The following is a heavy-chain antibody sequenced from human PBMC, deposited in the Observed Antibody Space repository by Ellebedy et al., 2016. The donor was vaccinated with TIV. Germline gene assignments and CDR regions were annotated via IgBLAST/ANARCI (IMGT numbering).Heavy chain of an antibody. CDR3: VRGCSGASCSFSKYAMDV. J-gene: IGHJ6*02. V-gene: IGHV1-46*01. CDR1: GYSFTGYY. CDR2: VNPDDHTT. Sequence: ASVKVSCXASGYSFTGYYIHWVRQAPGQGLEWMGIVNPDDHTTSYAQNFQGRVTMTLDKGTGTAYMELRTLRSDDTAVYYCVRGCSGASCSFSKYAMDVWGHGTKVVVSS. D-gene: IGHD2-15*01.